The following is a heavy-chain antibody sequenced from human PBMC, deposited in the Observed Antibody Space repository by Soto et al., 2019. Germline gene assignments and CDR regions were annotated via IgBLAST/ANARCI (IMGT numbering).Heavy chain of an antibody. CDR2: IYWDDDK. J-gene: IGHJ4*02. CDR3: AHATDYYGSGSYYNVLDY. CDR1: GFSLSTSGVG. V-gene: IGHV2-5*02. D-gene: IGHD3-10*01. Sequence: SGPTLVNPTQTLTLTCTFSGFSLSTSGVGVGWIRQPPGNALEWLALIYWDDDKRYSPSLKSRLTITKDTSKNQVVLTMTNMDPVDTATYYCAHATDYYGSGSYYNVLDYWGQGTLVTVSS.